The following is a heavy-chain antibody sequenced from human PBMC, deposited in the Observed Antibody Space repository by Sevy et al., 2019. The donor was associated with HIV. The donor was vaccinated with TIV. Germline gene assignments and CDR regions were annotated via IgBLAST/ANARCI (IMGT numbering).Heavy chain of an antibody. V-gene: IGHV4-39*01. J-gene: IGHJ1*01. CDR3: ARRVAAAGQGNEYFQH. CDR1: GGSITDKKYY. Sequence: SETLPLTCTVSGGSITDKKYYWAWIRQPPGKGLEWIGSISYGGSTYYNPSLQSRVTLSVETCKNQFSLNLSSVTAADTAKYYCARRVAAAGQGNEYFQHWGRGTLVTVSS. D-gene: IGHD6-13*01. CDR2: ISYGGST.